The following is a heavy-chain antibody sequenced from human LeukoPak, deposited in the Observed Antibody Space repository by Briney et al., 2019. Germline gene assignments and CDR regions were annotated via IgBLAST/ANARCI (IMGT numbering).Heavy chain of an antibody. V-gene: IGHV5-51*01. D-gene: IGHD5-12*01. J-gene: IGHJ4*02. CDR3: ARLEGYSGYTGYFVDY. CDR1: GYTFTTSW. Sequence: GESLKISCKGSGYTFTTSWIGWVRQMSGKGLEWMGIIYPGDSDTRYSPSFQGQVTISVDKSISIAYLQWSSLKASDTAMYYCARLEGYSGYTGYFVDYWGQGTLVTVSS. CDR2: IYPGDSDT.